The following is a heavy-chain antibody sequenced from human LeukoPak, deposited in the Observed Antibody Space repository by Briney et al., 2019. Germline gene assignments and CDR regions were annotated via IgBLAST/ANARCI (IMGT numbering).Heavy chain of an antibody. J-gene: IGHJ4*02. CDR1: GFTLTSYA. V-gene: IGHV3-30*04. CDR3: ARYRFKTRIAVASLDY. D-gene: IGHD6-19*01. CDR2: ISNDGSNT. Sequence: SLSPSCAASGFTLTSYAMRWVRPAPGKGLERVAVISNDGSNTYYADSVKGRLTISRDNSKNTLYLQMNGLRAEDTAVDYCARYRFKTRIAVASLDYWGQGTLVTVSS.